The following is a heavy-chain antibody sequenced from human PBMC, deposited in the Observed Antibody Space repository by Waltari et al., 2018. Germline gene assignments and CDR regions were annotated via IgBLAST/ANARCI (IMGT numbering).Heavy chain of an antibody. CDR1: GFTFSSYW. CDR2: IKQDGSEK. D-gene: IGHD6-19*01. J-gene: IGHJ6*02. Sequence: EVQLVESGGGLVQPGGSLRLSCAASGFTFSSYWMSWVRQAPGKGLEGVANIKQDGSEKYYVDSVKGRFTISRDNAKNSLYLQMNSLRAEDTAVYYCAREGYSSDWAVYYYYYYGMDVWGQGTTVTVSS. V-gene: IGHV3-7*01. CDR3: AREGYSSDWAVYYYYYYGMDV.